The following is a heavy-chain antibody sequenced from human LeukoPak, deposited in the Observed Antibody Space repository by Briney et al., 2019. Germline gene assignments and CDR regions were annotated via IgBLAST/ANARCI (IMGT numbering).Heavy chain of an antibody. D-gene: IGHD3-3*01. Sequence: SVKVSCKAPGGTFSSYAISWVRQAPGQGLEWMGGIIPIFGTANYAQKFQGRVTITADESTSTAYMELSSLRSEDTAVYYCARDRVVIISDYYYGMDVWGQGTTVTVSS. CDR1: GGTFSSYA. CDR2: IIPIFGTA. J-gene: IGHJ6*02. V-gene: IGHV1-69*13. CDR3: ARDRVVIISDYYYGMDV.